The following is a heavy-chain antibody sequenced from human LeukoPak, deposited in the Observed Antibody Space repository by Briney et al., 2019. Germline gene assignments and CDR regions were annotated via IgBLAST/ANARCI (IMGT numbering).Heavy chain of an antibody. J-gene: IGHJ4*02. Sequence: GGSLRLSCAASGFTFSSYAMSWVRQAPGKGLEWVSAISGSGGSTYYADSVKGRFTISRDNSKNTLYPQMNSLRAEDTAVYYCARGRWDILTGPPLDYWGQGTLVTVSS. CDR2: ISGSGGST. V-gene: IGHV3-23*01. CDR3: ARGRWDILTGPPLDY. CDR1: GFTFSSYA. D-gene: IGHD3-9*01.